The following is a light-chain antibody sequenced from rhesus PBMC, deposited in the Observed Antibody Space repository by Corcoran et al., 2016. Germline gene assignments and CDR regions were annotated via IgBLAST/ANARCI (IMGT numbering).Light chain of an antibody. CDR2: AAS. Sequence: DIQMTQSPSSLSASVGDKVTITCRASQGISSWLAWYQQTPGKAPKLLIYAASSLQSGVPSRFSGSGSGTDYTLTISSLQPEDFATYYCQQGYNTPWTFGQGTKVEIK. V-gene: IGKV1-18*01. CDR3: QQGYNTPWT. J-gene: IGKJ1*01. CDR1: QGISSW.